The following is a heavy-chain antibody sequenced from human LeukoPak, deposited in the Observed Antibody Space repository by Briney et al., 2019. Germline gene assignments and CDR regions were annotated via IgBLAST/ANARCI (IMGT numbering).Heavy chain of an antibody. CDR2: ISGSSSYI. V-gene: IGHV3-21*01. CDR1: GFTFSSHG. D-gene: IGHD5-18*01. Sequence: GGSLRLSCAASGFTFSSHGMNWVRQAPGKGLEWVSSISGSSSYIYYADSVKGRFTISRDNAKNSLYLQMNSLRAEDTAVYYCARGTPQTYGYSAWGQGTLVTVSS. CDR3: ARGTPQTYGYSA. J-gene: IGHJ4*02.